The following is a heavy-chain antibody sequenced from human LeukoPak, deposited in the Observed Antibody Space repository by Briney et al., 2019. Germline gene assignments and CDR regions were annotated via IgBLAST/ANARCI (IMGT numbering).Heavy chain of an antibody. CDR2: ISAYNGNT. J-gene: IGHJ3*02. CDR1: GYAFTSYG. D-gene: IGHD3-10*01. Sequence: GASVKVSCKASGYAFTSYGISWVRQAPGQGLEWMGWISAYNGNTNYAQKLQGRVTITADKSTSTAYMELSSLRSEDTAVYYCAIDLYGSGSYRAFDIWGQGTMVTVSS. V-gene: IGHV1-18*01. CDR3: AIDLYGSGSYRAFDI.